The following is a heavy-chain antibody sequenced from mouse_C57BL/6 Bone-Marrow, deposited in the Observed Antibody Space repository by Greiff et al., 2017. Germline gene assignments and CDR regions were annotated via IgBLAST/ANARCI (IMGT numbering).Heavy chain of an antibody. CDR2: ISSGSSTI. Sequence: EVKLVESGGGLVKPGGSLKLSCAASGFTFSDYGMHWVRQAPEKGLEWVAYISSGSSTIYYADTVKGRFTISRDNAKNTLFLQMTSLRSEDTAMYYCAWGGWLLPYWYFDVWGTGTTVTVSS. CDR3: AWGGWLLPYWYFDV. D-gene: IGHD2-3*01. V-gene: IGHV5-17*01. CDR1: GFTFSDYG. J-gene: IGHJ1*03.